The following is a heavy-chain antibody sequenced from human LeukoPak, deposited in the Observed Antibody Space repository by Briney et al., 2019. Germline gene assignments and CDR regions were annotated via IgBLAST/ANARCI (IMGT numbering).Heavy chain of an antibody. CDR1: GGSISSYY. D-gene: IGHD3-3*01. Sequence: SETLSLTCTVSGGSISSYYWSWIRQSAGKGLEWIGRISTTGGASYNPSLKSRLTMSVDTSKNQFSLTLSYVTAAATAVYYCARSSSITIFGVINWFDPWGQGTLVTVSS. J-gene: IGHJ5*02. V-gene: IGHV4-4*07. CDR2: ISTTGGA. CDR3: ARSSSITIFGVINWFDP.